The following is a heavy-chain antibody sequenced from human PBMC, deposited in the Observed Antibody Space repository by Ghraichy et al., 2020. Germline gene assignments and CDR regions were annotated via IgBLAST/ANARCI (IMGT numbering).Heavy chain of an antibody. J-gene: IGHJ6*02. D-gene: IGHD4-11*01. V-gene: IGHV3-48*03. Sequence: GWSLRLSCAASGFTFSSYEMNWVRQAPGKGLEWVSYISSSGSTIYYADSVKGRFTISRDNAKNSLYLQMNSLRAEDTAVYYCARDSTYSMYGMDVWGQGTTVTVSS. CDR2: ISSSGSTI. CDR3: ARDSTYSMYGMDV. CDR1: GFTFSSYE.